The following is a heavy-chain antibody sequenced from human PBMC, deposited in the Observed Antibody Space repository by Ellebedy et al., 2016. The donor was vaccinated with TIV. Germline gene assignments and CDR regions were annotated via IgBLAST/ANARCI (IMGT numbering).Heavy chain of an antibody. J-gene: IGHJ4*02. CDR1: GFTFSSYA. CDR3: ARWYDDSWTGYYS. V-gene: IGHV3-23*01. Sequence: PGGSLRLSCAASGFTFSSYAISWVRQAPGKGLEWVSAISGSGGSTYYADSVKGRFTISRDNSKNTLYLQMNSLRAEDTAVYYCARWYDDSWTGYYSWGQGTLVTVSS. D-gene: IGHD3-3*01. CDR2: ISGSGGST.